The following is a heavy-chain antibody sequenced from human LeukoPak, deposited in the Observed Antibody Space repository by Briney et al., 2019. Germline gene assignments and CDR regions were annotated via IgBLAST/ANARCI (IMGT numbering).Heavy chain of an antibody. J-gene: IGHJ4*02. Sequence: GRSLRLSCAASGFTFSSYGMHWVRQAPGKGLEWVAVISYDGSNKYYADSVEGRFTISRDNSKNTLYLQMNSLRAEDTAVYYCAKDASYGWDYWGQGTLVTVSS. CDR3: AKDASYGWDY. D-gene: IGHD4-17*01. CDR1: GFTFSSYG. V-gene: IGHV3-30*18. CDR2: ISYDGSNK.